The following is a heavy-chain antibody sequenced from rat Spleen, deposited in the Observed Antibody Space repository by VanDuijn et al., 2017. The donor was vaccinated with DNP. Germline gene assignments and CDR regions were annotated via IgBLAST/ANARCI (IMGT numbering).Heavy chain of an antibody. CDR3: ATPEEGVVSWFAY. CDR2: IIYDGSRT. D-gene: IGHD1-11*01. J-gene: IGHJ3*01. Sequence: EVQLVESGGGVVQPGKSLKLSCAASGFTFSDSAMAWVRQSPKMGLEWVATIIYDGSRTYYRDSVKGRFTISRDNARSILYLQMDSLRSEDKATYYCATPEEGVVSWFAYWGQGTLATVSS. V-gene: IGHV5S10*01. CDR1: GFTFSDSA.